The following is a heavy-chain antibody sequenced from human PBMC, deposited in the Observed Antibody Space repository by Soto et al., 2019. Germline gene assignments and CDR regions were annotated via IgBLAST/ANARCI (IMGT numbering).Heavy chain of an antibody. CDR3: ASDLSGREDV. V-gene: IGHV3-74*01. CDR1: GFTFSSYW. Sequence: GGSLRLSCAASGFTFSSYWMHWVRQAPGKGLVWVSRMNEDGGTTDYADSVKGRFTISRDKDKNTLYLQMNSLRVEETAVYYCASDLSGREDVWGQGTTVTVSS. J-gene: IGHJ6*02. D-gene: IGHD3-10*01. CDR2: MNEDGGTT.